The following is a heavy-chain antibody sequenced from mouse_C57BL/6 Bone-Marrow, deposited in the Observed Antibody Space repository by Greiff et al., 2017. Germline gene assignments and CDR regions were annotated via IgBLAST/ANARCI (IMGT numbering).Heavy chain of an antibody. Sequence: VQLKQSGAELVRPGASVKLSCTASGFNIKDDYMHWVKQRPEQGLEWIGWIDPENGDTEYASKFQGKATITADTSSNKAYLQISSLTSEDTAVYYCTTITTVEEVDYWGQGTTLTVSS. CDR3: TTITTVEEVDY. CDR2: IDPENGDT. V-gene: IGHV14-4*01. CDR1: GFNIKDDY. D-gene: IGHD1-1*01. J-gene: IGHJ2*01.